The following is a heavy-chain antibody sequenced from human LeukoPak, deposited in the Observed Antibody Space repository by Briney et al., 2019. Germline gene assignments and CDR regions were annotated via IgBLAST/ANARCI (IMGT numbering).Heavy chain of an antibody. CDR1: GFTVSSSP. D-gene: IGHD1-26*01. CDR2: IYSGGNT. V-gene: IGHV3-53*04. Sequence: PGGSLRLSCAASGFTVSSSPINWVRQAPGRGLEWVSVIYSGGNTFYADSVKGRFTISRRNSENTLYLQMNSLSADDTAVYYCVRLMGSGWFDPWGQGTLVTVFS. CDR3: VRLMGSGWFDP. J-gene: IGHJ5*02.